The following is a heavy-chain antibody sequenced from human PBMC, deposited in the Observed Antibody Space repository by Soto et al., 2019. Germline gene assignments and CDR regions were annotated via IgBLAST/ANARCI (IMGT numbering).Heavy chain of an antibody. V-gene: IGHV1-18*04. CDR1: GYTFSGHG. D-gene: IGHD4-17*01. J-gene: IGHJ4*02. Sequence: ASVKVSCKASGYTFSGHGISWVRQAPGEGLEWLGWIIPYNAEATYAQNFQGRVTMTTDTSTSTAYMELRSLRSDDTAVYYCARNDYGDYAIDYWGQGTLVTVSS. CDR2: IIPYNAEA. CDR3: ARNDYGDYAIDY.